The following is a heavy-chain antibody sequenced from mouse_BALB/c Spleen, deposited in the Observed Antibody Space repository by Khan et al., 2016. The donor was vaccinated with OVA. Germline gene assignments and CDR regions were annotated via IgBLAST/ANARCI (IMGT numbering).Heavy chain of an antibody. J-gene: IGHJ3*01. CDR1: GYTFTSYD. V-gene: IGHV1-85*01. D-gene: IGHD2-14*01. CDR2: IFPGDGST. Sequence: QVQLKQSGAELVKPGTSVKLSCKASGYTFTSYDINWVRQRPEQGLDWIGWIFPGDGSTKYNEKFKGKATLTTDKSSSTAYMQLSRLTSEDSAVXCGARGGYGGFAYWGQGTLVTVSA. CDR3: ARGGYGGFAY.